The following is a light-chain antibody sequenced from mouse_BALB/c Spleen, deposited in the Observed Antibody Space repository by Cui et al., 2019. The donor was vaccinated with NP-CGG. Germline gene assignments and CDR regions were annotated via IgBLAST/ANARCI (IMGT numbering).Light chain of an antibody. CDR1: TGTVTTSNY. CDR3: ALWYSNHWV. J-gene: IGLJ1*01. Sequence: QAVVTQESARTTSPGETVTLTCRSSTGTVTTSNYANGVQEKPDHLFTGLIGGTNNRAPGVPARFSGSLIGDKAALTIPGAQTEDEAIYFCALWYSNHWVFGGGTKLTVL. V-gene: IGLV1*01. CDR2: GTN.